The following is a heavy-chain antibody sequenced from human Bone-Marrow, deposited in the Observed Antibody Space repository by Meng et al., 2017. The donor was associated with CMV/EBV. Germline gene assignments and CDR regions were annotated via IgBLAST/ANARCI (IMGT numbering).Heavy chain of an antibody. Sequence: SETLSLTCAVHGGSFSGYYWSWIRQPPGKGLEWIGEINHSGSTNYNPSLKSRVTISVDTSKNQFSLKLSSVTAADTAVYYCARGTSNWNAKYYYYYYGMDVWGQETTVTVSS. CDR1: GGSFSGYY. CDR3: ARGTSNWNAKYYYYYYGMDV. CDR2: INHSGST. D-gene: IGHD1-20*01. V-gene: IGHV4-34*01. J-gene: IGHJ6*02.